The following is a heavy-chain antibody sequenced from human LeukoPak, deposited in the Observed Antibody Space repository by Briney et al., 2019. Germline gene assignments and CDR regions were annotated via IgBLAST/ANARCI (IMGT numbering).Heavy chain of an antibody. V-gene: IGHV4-61*02. Sequence: SETLSLTCTVSGGSISSGSYYWSWIRQPAGKGLEWIGRIYTSGSTNYNPPLKSRVTISVDTSKNQFSLKLSSVTAADTAVYYCARDLRIFSYMDVWGKGTTVTVSS. D-gene: IGHD3-3*01. CDR2: IYTSGST. CDR3: ARDLRIFSYMDV. J-gene: IGHJ6*03. CDR1: GGSISSGSYY.